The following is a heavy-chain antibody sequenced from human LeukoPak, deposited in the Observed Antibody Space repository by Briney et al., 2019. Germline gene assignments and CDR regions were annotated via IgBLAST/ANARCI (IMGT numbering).Heavy chain of an antibody. Sequence: SSETLSLTCAVSGYSISSGYYWGWIRQPPGKGLEWIGSIYHSGSTYYNPSLKSRVTISVETSKNQFSLKLSSVTAEHTAVYSCARHSLIVVVPAATPNTLFDPWGQGTLVTVSS. CDR3: ARHSLIVVVPAATPNTLFDP. J-gene: IGHJ5*02. V-gene: IGHV4-38-2*01. D-gene: IGHD2-2*01. CDR1: GYSISSGYY. CDR2: IYHSGST.